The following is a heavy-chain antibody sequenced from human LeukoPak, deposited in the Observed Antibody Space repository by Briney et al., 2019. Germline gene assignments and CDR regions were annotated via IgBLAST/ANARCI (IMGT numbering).Heavy chain of an antibody. CDR2: TYYRSKWYN. J-gene: IGHJ6*02. D-gene: IGHD3-22*01. V-gene: IGHV6-1*01. CDR1: GDSVSSNSAT. CDR3: ARPFYYDSNGGEGMDV. Sequence: SQTLSLTCAISGDSVSSNSATWNWIRQSPSRGLEWLGRTYYRSKWYNDYAVSVKSRITINPDTSKNQFSLQLNSVTPEDTAVYYCARPFYYDSNGGEGMDVWGQGTTVTVSS.